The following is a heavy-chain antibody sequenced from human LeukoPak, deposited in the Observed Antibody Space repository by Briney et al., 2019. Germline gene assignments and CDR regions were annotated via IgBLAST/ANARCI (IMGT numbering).Heavy chain of an antibody. V-gene: IGHV4-34*01. Sequence: SETLSLTCAVYGGSFSGYYWSWIRQPPGKGLEWIGEINHSGSTNYNPSLKSRVTMSVDTSKNQFSLKLSSVTAADTAVYYCARGRWKMDIVVVPAARFDYWGQGTLVTVSS. D-gene: IGHD2-2*03. CDR2: INHSGST. CDR3: ARGRWKMDIVVVPAARFDY. J-gene: IGHJ4*02. CDR1: GGSFSGYY.